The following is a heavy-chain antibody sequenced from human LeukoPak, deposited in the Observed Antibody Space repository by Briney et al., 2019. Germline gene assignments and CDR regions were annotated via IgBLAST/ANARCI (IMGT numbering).Heavy chain of an antibody. CDR1: GFPFSSYG. D-gene: IGHD6-19*01. CDR3: AKGSAYNSGWYVPVFDS. Sequence: GSLRLSCAASGFPFSSYGMHWVPQAPGKGLGGVAVISYDGTTKYSAASVEGRFTISRDNYKNTLFLQMNSLRAEDTAVYLCAKGSAYNSGWYVPVFDSWGRGTLVTVSS. J-gene: IGHJ4*02. CDR2: ISYDGTTK. V-gene: IGHV3-30*18.